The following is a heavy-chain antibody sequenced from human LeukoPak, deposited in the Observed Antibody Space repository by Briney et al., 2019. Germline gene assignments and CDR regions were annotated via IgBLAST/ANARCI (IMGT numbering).Heavy chain of an antibody. Sequence: SETLSLTCAVYGGSISSYYWSWIRQPPGKGLEWIGYIYYSGSTNYNPSLKSRVTISVDTSKNQFSLKLSSVTAAGTAVYYCARGDYFDRAFDVWGQGTTVTVSS. V-gene: IGHV4-59*01. J-gene: IGHJ3*01. CDR1: GGSISSYY. CDR2: IYYSGST. CDR3: ARGDYFDRAFDV. D-gene: IGHD3-22*01.